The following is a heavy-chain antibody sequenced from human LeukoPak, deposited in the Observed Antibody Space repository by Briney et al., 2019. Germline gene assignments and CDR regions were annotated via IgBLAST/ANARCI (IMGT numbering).Heavy chain of an antibody. CDR2: IYYSGST. J-gene: IGHJ2*01. V-gene: IGHV4-59*08. CDR3: AREAVAGASFDL. D-gene: IGHD6-19*01. CDR1: GGSISSYY. Sequence: SETLSLTCTVSGGSISSYYWSWIRQPPGKGLEWIGYIYYSGSTNYNPSLKSRVTISVDTSKNQFSLKLSSVTAADTAVYYCAREAVAGASFDLWGRGTLVTVSS.